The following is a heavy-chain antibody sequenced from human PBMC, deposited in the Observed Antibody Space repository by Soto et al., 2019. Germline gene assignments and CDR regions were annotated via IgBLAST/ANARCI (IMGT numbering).Heavy chain of an antibody. CDR1: GFTFSKAW. CDR3: TTDGGVTAYPLFWA. D-gene: IGHD2-21*02. V-gene: IGHV3-15*01. CDR2: LKSKSAGGTS. J-gene: IGHJ5*02. Sequence: EVQLVESGGGLVKPGGSLILSCAASGFTFSKAWVSWVRQAPGKGLEWVGRLKSKSAGGTSDYAAPVKGRFIISRDDSKNTLYLQMNTLKTEDTAVYHCTTDGGVTAYPLFWAWGQGTLVTDSS.